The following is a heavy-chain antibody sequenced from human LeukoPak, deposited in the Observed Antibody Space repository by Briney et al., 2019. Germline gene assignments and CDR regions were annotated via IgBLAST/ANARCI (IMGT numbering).Heavy chain of an antibody. Sequence: GGSLRLSCAASGFTFSDHEMNWVRQAPGKGLEWVSYIGRSVTTTSHADSVKGRFTISRDDAGNSLYLEMDSLRAEDTATYFCVSETSASDFNALDLWGQGTMVTVSS. CDR1: GFTFSDHE. D-gene: IGHD2-21*02. V-gene: IGHV3-48*03. CDR2: IGRSVTTT. J-gene: IGHJ3*01. CDR3: VSETSASDFNALDL.